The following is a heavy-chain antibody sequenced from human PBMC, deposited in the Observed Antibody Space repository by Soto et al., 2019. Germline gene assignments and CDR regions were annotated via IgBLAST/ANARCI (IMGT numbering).Heavy chain of an antibody. V-gene: IGHV4-34*01. Sequence: PSETLSLTCAVYGGSFSGYYWSWIRQPPGKGLEWIGEINHSVSTNYNPSLKSRVTLSVDTSKNQFSLKLSSVTAADTAVYYCARTRDYYGSGSYYRTYYYYSGMDVWGQGTTVTVSS. CDR3: ARTRDYYGSGSYYRTYYYYSGMDV. J-gene: IGHJ6*02. CDR1: GGSFSGYY. CDR2: INHSVST. D-gene: IGHD3-10*01.